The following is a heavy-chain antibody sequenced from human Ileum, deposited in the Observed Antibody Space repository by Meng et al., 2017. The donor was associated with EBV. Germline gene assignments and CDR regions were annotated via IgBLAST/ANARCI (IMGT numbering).Heavy chain of an antibody. V-gene: IGHV7-4-1*02. D-gene: IGHD6-19*01. CDR3: ARDKIAVAGITGDY. CDR1: GYTFSTYT. J-gene: IGHJ4*02. Sequence: QVQLVQAGSELKKPXXXXTVXXKASGYTFSTYTINWVRQAHGRGLEWMGWISTNTGNPTYAQGFTGRFVFSLDTSVSTAYLQLSNLKAEDTAVYYCARDKIAVAGITGDYWGQGTLVTVSS. CDR2: ISTNTGNP.